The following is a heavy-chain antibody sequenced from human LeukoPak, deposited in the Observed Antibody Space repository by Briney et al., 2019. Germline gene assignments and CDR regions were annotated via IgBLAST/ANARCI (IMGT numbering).Heavy chain of an antibody. CDR1: GGSISSYY. Sequence: SETLSLTCTVSGGSISSYYWSRIRQPPGKGLEWIGYIYYSGSTNYNPSLKSRVTISVDTSKNQFSLKLSSVTAADTAVYYCARTGDSSGYDDAFDIWGQGTMVTVSS. V-gene: IGHV4-59*01. D-gene: IGHD3-22*01. J-gene: IGHJ3*02. CDR3: ARTGDSSGYDDAFDI. CDR2: IYYSGST.